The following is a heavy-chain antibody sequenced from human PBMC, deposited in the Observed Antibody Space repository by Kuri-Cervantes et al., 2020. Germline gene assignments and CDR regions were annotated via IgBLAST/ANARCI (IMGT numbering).Heavy chain of an antibody. V-gene: IGHV3-30-3*01. CDR1: GFTFSSYA. D-gene: IGHD6-6*01. CDR2: ISYDGSNK. CDR3: ARVGATRPFDY. J-gene: IGHJ4*02. Sequence: GGSLRLSCAASGFTFSSYAMHWVRQAPGKGLEWVALISYDGSNKYYADSVKGRFTISRDNSKNTLYLQMNTLRAEDTAVYYCARVGATRPFDYWGQGTLVTVSS.